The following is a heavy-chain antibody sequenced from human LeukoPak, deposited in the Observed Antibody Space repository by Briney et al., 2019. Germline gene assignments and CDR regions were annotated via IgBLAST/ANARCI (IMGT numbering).Heavy chain of an antibody. J-gene: IGHJ4*02. CDR2: ISYSGST. CDR1: GGSITNYY. V-gene: IGHV4-59*01. CDR3: ARVASGSDVFDF. D-gene: IGHD1-26*01. Sequence: SETLSLTCTVSGGSITNYYWSWIRQPPGKGLEWIGYISYSGSTNYNPSLKSRVSMSVDTSTNQFSLKLSSVTAADTAVYYCARVASGSDVFDFWGQGTLVTVSS.